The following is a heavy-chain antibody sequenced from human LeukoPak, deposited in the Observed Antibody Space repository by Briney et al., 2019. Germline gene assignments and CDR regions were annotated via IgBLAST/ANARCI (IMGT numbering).Heavy chain of an antibody. CDR3: ASSGGRGYYYDSSGYPFDAFDI. V-gene: IGHV1-18*01. J-gene: IGHJ3*02. CDR1: G. D-gene: IGHD3-22*01. Sequence: ASVKVSCKASGWVRQAPGQGLEWVGWISAYKGNKNYAQKVQGRVTMTTDTSTSTAYMDLRSLRSDETAVYYCASSGGRGYYYDSSGYPFDAFDIWGQGTMVTVSS. CDR2: ISAYKGNK.